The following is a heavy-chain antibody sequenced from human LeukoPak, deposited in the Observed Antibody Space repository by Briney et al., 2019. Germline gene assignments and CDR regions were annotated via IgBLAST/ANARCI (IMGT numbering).Heavy chain of an antibody. CDR1: GYTFTGYY. Sequence: ASVKVSCKASGYTFTGYYMHWVRQAPGQGLEWMGWISPNSGGTNYAQKFQGWVTMTRDTSISTAYMELSRLRSDDTAVYYCARDRGIYCSSTSCYAGYFDYWGQGTLVTVSS. J-gene: IGHJ4*02. CDR3: ARDRGIYCSSTSCYAGYFDY. CDR2: ISPNSGGT. D-gene: IGHD2-2*01. V-gene: IGHV1-2*04.